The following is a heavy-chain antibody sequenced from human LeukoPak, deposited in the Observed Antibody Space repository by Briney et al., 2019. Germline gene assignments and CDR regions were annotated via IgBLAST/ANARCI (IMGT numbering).Heavy chain of an antibody. J-gene: IGHJ6*02. CDR3: ARGPRHYDSSGYYSPTPNYYYGMDV. CDR2: INHSGST. V-gene: IGHV4-30-2*01. CDR1: GGSISSGGYS. D-gene: IGHD3-22*01. Sequence: SETLSLTCAVSGGSISSGGYSWSWIRQPPGKGLEWIGEINHSGSTNYNPSLKSRVTISVDTSKNQFSLKLSPVTAADTAVYYCARGPRHYDSSGYYSPTPNYYYGMDVWGQGTTVTVSS.